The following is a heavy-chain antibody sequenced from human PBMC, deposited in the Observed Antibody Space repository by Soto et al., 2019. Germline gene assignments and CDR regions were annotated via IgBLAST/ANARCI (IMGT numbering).Heavy chain of an antibody. CDR1: GVIFSGYG. Sequence: QVQLVESGGGVVQPGRSLRLSCAASGVIFSGYGMHWVRQAPGKGLEWVAVIRFDGSNIYYADSVKGRFTISRDNSKNLLDPEMNTLGAAETGGYYCARVGVGDTVFFGWFDYWGQGGLVAVSS. CDR3: ARVGVGDTVFFGWFDY. D-gene: IGHD1-26*01. CDR2: IRFDGSNI. J-gene: IGHJ4*02. V-gene: IGHV3-33*01.